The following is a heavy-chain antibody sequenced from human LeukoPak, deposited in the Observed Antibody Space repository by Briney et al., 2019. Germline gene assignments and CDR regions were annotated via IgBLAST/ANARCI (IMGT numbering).Heavy chain of an antibody. V-gene: IGHV3-23*02. CDR2: ISGMGGST. D-gene: IGHD6-19*01. J-gene: IGHJ4*02. CDR1: GFTFSSYA. Sequence: GGSLRLSCAASGFTFSSYAMSWVRQAAGKGLEWVSAISGMGGSTYYGSSVEGRFTISRDNSKNTLYLQMNSPRAEDTAVYYCASLLAVAGTGDYWGQGTLVTVSS. CDR3: ASLLAVAGTGDY.